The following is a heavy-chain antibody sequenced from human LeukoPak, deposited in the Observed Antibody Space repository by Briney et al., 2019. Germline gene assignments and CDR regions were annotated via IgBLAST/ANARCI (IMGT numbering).Heavy chain of an antibody. Sequence: PGGSLRLSCAASGFTFSSYTMMWVRQAPGKGLEWVSSISSRSTYIYYADSVRGRSTISRDDAKNSLYLQMNNLRAEDTAVYYCARARMVGGWSCSSYWGQGTLVAVSS. J-gene: IGHJ4*02. V-gene: IGHV3-21*01. CDR1: GFTFSSYT. D-gene: IGHD6-19*01. CDR3: ARARMVGGWSCSSY. CDR2: ISSRSTYI.